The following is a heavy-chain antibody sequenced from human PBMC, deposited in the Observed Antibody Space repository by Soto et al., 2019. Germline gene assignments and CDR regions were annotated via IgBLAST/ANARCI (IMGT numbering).Heavy chain of an antibody. J-gene: IGHJ6*02. V-gene: IGHV1-69*13. Sequence: SVKVSCTASGGTFSSYAISWVRQAPGQGLEWMGGIIPIFGTANYAQKFQGRVTITADESTSTAYMELSSLRSEDTAVYYCARGQQGLSREYFYSGMDGWGQGTKV. D-gene: IGHD6-19*01. CDR3: ARGQQGLSREYFYSGMDG. CDR2: IIPIFGTA. CDR1: GGTFSSYA.